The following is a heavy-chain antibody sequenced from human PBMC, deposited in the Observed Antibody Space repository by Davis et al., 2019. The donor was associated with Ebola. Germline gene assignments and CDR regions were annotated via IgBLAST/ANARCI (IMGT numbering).Heavy chain of an antibody. CDR2: SRNKENRYST. CDR1: GFPFSSYF. Sequence: GSLKISCAVSGFPFSSYFMDWVRLTPGKGLEWVGLSRNKENRYSTEYAASVRGRFTISRDDSKESLYLQMNSLRAEDTAVYYCAKIVVVTAIPHFDYWGQGTLVTVSS. CDR3: AKIVVVTAIPHFDY. V-gene: IGHV3-72*01. D-gene: IGHD2-21*02. J-gene: IGHJ4*02.